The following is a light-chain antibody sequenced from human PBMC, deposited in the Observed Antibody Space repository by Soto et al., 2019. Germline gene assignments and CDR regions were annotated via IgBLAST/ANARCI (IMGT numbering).Light chain of an antibody. Sequence: QSALTQPPSASGSPGQSVTISCTGTSSDIGAYNYVSWYQQHPGKVPKVIIYEVTHRPSGVPDRFSGSKSGNTASLTVSGLQSEDEAEYYCRSYVRGNILMFGGGTKLTVL. J-gene: IGLJ3*02. CDR1: SSDIGAYNY. V-gene: IGLV2-8*01. CDR3: RSYVRGNILM. CDR2: EVT.